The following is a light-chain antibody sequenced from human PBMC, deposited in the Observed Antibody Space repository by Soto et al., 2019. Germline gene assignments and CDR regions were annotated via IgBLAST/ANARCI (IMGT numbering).Light chain of an antibody. Sequence: EIVMTQSPATLSVSPGERATLSCRASQSVSTNLAWYQQKPGQAPRLLIFGASTRATDVPARFSGSGSGTEFTLTISTLQSEDFALYYCLQHHSWPRTFGQGTRLEV. J-gene: IGKJ1*01. CDR1: QSVSTN. CDR2: GAS. V-gene: IGKV3-15*01. CDR3: LQHHSWPRT.